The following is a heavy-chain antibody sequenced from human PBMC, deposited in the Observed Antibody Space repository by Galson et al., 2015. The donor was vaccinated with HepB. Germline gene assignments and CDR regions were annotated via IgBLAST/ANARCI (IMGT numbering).Heavy chain of an antibody. CDR3: TTEEAVADYYYGMDV. Sequence: SLRLSCAASGFTFSNAWMSWVRQAPGKGLEWVGRIKSKTDGGTTDYAAPVKGRFTISRDDSKNTLYLQMNSLKTEDTAVYYCTTEEAVADYYYGMDVWGQGTTVTVSS. D-gene: IGHD6-13*01. V-gene: IGHV3-15*01. J-gene: IGHJ6*02. CDR2: IKSKTDGGTT. CDR1: GFTFSNAW.